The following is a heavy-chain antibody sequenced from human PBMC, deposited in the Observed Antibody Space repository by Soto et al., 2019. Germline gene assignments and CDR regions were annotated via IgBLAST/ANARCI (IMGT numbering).Heavy chain of an antibody. CDR1: AGTFVNYA. Sequence: QVQLVQSGAEVKKPGSSVKVSCKASAGTFVNYAITWVRQAPGQGLELMGTITPMFGTTYNAQKFNGRVTFSADESTRPAFMELSGLRSKAPAVYYCARVALSTILLGGVDSWGQGPLATPSS. D-gene: IGHD1-1*01. J-gene: IGHJ4*02. CDR2: ITPMFGTT. V-gene: IGHV1-69*18. CDR3: ARVALSTILLGGVDS.